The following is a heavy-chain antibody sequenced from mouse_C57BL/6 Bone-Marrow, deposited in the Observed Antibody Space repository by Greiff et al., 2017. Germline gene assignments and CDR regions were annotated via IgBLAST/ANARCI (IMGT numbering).Heavy chain of an antibody. V-gene: IGHV1-69*01. J-gene: IGHJ2*01. Sequence: QVQLQQPGAELVMPGASVKLSCKASGYTFTSSWMHWVKQRPGQGLEWIGEIDPSDSYTNYNQKFKGKSTLTVDKSSSTAYMQLSSLTSEDTAVYYCAREGAYSNYEGLDDGGQGTTLTVSS. CDR2: IDPSDSYT. CDR1: GYTFTSSW. D-gene: IGHD2-5*01. CDR3: AREGAYSNYEGLDD.